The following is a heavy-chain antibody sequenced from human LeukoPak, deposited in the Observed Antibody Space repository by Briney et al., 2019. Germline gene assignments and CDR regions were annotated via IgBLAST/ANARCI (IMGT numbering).Heavy chain of an antibody. CDR2: IYYSGST. D-gene: IGHD5-12*01. V-gene: IGHV4-59*01. CDR3: ARACLDSGYAHFDY. J-gene: IGHJ4*02. CDR1: GGSISSYY. Sequence: SETLSLTCTVSGGSISSYYWSWIRQPPGKGLEWIGYIYYSGSTNYNPSLKSRVTISVDTSKNQFSLKLSSVTAADTAVYYCARACLDSGYAHFDYWGQGTLVTVSS.